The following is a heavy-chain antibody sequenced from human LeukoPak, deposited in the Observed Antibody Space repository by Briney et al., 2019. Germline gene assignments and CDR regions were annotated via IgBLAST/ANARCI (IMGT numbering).Heavy chain of an antibody. CDR1: GYAFTSYD. D-gene: IGHD6-19*01. Sequence: ASVKVSCKASGYAFTSYDINWVRQATGQGLEWMGWMNPNSGNTGYAQKFQGRVTMTRNTSISTAYMELSSLRSEDTAVYYCARESIAVAGDPFDYWGQGTLVTVSS. J-gene: IGHJ4*02. CDR3: ARESIAVAGDPFDY. V-gene: IGHV1-8*01. CDR2: MNPNSGNT.